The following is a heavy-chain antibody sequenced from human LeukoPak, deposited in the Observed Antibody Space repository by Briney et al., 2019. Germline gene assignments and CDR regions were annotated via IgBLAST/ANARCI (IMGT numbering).Heavy chain of an antibody. D-gene: IGHD3-22*01. Sequence: GGSLRLSCAPSGFTFSRHGMHWVRQAPGKGLEWVAIISNDGSRKYYAHSVEGRFTISRDNSKNTLYLQMNSLRAEDTAVYYCARGSTYYDSSGQVPFDYWGQGALVTVSS. V-gene: IGHV3-30*03. J-gene: IGHJ4*02. CDR1: GFTFSRHG. CDR3: ARGSTYYDSSGQVPFDY. CDR2: ISNDGSRK.